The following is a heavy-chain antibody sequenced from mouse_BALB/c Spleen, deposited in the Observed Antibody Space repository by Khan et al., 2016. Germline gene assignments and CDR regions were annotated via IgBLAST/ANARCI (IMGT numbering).Heavy chain of an antibody. D-gene: IGHD1-1*01. CDR1: GFTFSSYT. CDR2: ISNGGGST. V-gene: IGHV5-12-2*01. Sequence: EVELVESGGGLVQPGGSLKLSCAASGFTFSSYTMSWVRQTPEKRLEWVAYISNGGGSTYXPDTVKGRFTISRDNAKNTLYLQMSSLKSEDTAMYYCASAYYGSSRIAYWGQGTLVTVSA. J-gene: IGHJ3*01. CDR3: ASAYYGSSRIAY.